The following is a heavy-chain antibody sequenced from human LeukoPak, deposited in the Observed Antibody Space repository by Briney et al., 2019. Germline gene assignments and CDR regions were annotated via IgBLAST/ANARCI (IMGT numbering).Heavy chain of an antibody. CDR2: ISYDGSDK. J-gene: IGHJ4*02. CDR3: ARGVYSGSRIDY. V-gene: IGHV3-30*04. CDR1: GFTFRSYA. D-gene: IGHD5-12*01. Sequence: GRSLRLSCSASGFTFRSYAMHWVRQAPGKGLEWVAVISYDGSDKHYADSVKGRFTISRDNSKNTLFLQMNSLRAEDTAIYYCARGVYSGSRIDYWGQGTLVTVSS.